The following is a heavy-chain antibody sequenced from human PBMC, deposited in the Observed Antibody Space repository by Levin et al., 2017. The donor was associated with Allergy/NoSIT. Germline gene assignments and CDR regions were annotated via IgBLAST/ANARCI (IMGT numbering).Heavy chain of an antibody. CDR2: INHSGST. J-gene: IGHJ5*02. Sequence: PSETLSLTCAVYGGSFSGYYWSWIRQPPGKGLEWIGEINHSGSTNYNPSLKSRVTISVDTSKNQFSLKLSSVTAADTAVYYCARGFEADSSSWFGLGVWFDPWGQGTLVTVSS. CDR3: ARGFEADSSSWFGLGVWFDP. V-gene: IGHV4-34*01. CDR1: GGSFSGYY. D-gene: IGHD6-13*01.